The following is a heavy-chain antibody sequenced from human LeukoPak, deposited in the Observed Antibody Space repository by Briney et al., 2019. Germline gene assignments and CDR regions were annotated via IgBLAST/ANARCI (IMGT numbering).Heavy chain of an antibody. CDR3: AIGYCTTTTCDGVGY. J-gene: IGHJ4*02. V-gene: IGHV3-74*01. CDR2: INSEGRTT. Sequence: GGSLRLSCAASGFTFSSHWMHWVRQAPGMGLVWVSRINSEGRTTDYADSVEGRFTISRDNAKNTLYLQMNSLRVEDTAMYYCAIGYCTTTTCDGVGYWGQGTLVTASS. CDR1: GFTFSSHW. D-gene: IGHD2-2*01.